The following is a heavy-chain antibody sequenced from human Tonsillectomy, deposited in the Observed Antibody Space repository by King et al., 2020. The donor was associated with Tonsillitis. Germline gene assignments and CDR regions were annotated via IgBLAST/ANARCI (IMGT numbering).Heavy chain of an antibody. CDR3: AGAFHLAGDFDY. CDR2: ISDSGGP. CDR1: GGSISGYY. D-gene: IGHD6-13*01. J-gene: IGHJ4*02. V-gene: IGHV4-59*01. Sequence: VQLQESGPGLVKPSETLSLTCTVSGGSISGYYWSWIRQPPGKGLAWIGYISDSGGPTYNPSLKTRVTISEDASKNQFSLRLSSVTAADTAVYYGAGAFHLAGDFDYWGQGTLVTVSS.